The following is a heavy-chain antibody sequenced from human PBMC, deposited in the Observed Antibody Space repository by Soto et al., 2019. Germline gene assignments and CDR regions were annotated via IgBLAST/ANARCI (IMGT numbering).Heavy chain of an antibody. V-gene: IGHV4-31*03. CDR2: IYHSGST. J-gene: IGHJ6*02. D-gene: IGHD2-2*01. CDR1: CGSISSGDYY. Sequence: TLSLTCTVSCGSISSGDYYWSCIRHHPGKGLEWIGYIYHSGSTYYNPSLKSRVTISLDTSKNQFSLKLSSVTAADTAVYYCARGQTSSSTTYYYGMDVWGQGTTVTVS. CDR3: ARGQTSSSTTYYYGMDV.